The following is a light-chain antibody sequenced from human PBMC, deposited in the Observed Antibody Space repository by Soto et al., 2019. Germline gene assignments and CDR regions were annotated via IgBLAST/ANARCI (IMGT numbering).Light chain of an antibody. CDR1: QSVSSYY. V-gene: IGKV3-20*01. Sequence: EIVLTQSPGTLSLSPGERATLSCRASQSVSSYYLAWYQQKPGQAPRLLIYAASSRATGIPDRFSGGGSGTDFTLTISRLESEDFAVYYCQQCGSSPWTFGQGTKVDIK. J-gene: IGKJ1*01. CDR2: AAS. CDR3: QQCGSSPWT.